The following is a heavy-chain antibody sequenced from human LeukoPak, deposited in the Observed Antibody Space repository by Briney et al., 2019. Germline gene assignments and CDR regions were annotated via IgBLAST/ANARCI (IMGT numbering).Heavy chain of an antibody. CDR3: AKTTNRIYDP. V-gene: IGHV3-23*01. J-gene: IGHJ5*02. D-gene: IGHD2/OR15-2a*01. CDR1: GFTFSTYA. Sequence: QSGGSLRLSYAASGFTFSTYAMSWVRQAPGKGLEWVSAISGSGDSTYYADSVKGRFTISRDNSKNTLYLQMNSLRAEDTAVYYCAKTTNRIYDPWGQGTLVTVSS. CDR2: ISGSGDST.